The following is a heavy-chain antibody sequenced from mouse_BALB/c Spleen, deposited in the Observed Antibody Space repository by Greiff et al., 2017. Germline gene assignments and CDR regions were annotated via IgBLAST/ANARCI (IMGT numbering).Heavy chain of an antibody. CDR2: IYPGSGST. J-gene: IGHJ3*01. V-gene: IGHV1S22*01. CDR3: TIYGYSFAY. CDR1: GYTFTSYW. Sequence: LQQPGSELVRPGASVKLSCKASGYTFTSYWMHWVKQRPGQGLEWIGNIYPGSGSTNYDEKFKSKSTLTVDTSSSTAYMQLSSLTSEDSAVYYCTIYGYSFAYWGQGTLVTVSA. D-gene: IGHD2-2*01.